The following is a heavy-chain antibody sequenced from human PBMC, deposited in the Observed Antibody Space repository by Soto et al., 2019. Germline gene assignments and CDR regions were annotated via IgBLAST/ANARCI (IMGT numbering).Heavy chain of an antibody. J-gene: IGHJ4*02. V-gene: IGHV3-23*01. Sequence: EVQLLESGGGLVQPGGSLRLSCAASGFTFSSYAMSWVRQAPGKGMEWVSAISGSGGSTYYADSVKGRFTISRDNSKNTLYLQMNSLRAEDTAVYYCAKDLRQLVDSWDYWGQGTLVTVSS. CDR3: AKDLRQLVDSWDY. D-gene: IGHD6-6*01. CDR2: ISGSGGST. CDR1: GFTFSSYA.